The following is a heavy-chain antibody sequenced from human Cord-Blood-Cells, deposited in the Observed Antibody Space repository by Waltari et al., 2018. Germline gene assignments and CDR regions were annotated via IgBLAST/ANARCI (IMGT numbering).Heavy chain of an antibody. V-gene: IGHV3-23*01. CDR3: AKDTVAFGAFDI. J-gene: IGHJ3*02. CDR1: SYA. D-gene: IGHD3-16*01. CDR2: ISGSGGST. Sequence: SYAMSWVRQAPGKGLEWVSAISGSGGSTYYADSVKGRFTISRDNSKNTLYLQMNSLRAEDTAVYYCAKDTVAFGAFDIWGQGTMVTVSS.